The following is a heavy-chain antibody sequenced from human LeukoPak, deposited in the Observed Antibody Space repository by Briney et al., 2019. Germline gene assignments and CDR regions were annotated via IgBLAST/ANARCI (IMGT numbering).Heavy chain of an antibody. D-gene: IGHD2-21*02. CDR3: ATSSTNYCGGHCYHEGDAFDI. Sequence: ASVKVSCKASGYTFTSYGISWVRQAPGQGLEWMGWISAYNGNTNYAQKLQGRVTMTTDTSTSTAYMELRSLRSDDTAVYYCATSSTNYCGGHCYHEGDAFDIWGQGTMVTVSS. V-gene: IGHV1-18*01. CDR1: GYTFTSYG. J-gene: IGHJ3*02. CDR2: ISAYNGNT.